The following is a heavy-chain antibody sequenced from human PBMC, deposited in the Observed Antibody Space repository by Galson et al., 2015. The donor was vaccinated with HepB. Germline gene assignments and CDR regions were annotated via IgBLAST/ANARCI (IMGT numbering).Heavy chain of an antibody. J-gene: IGHJ6*02. CDR2: ISSSSTYI. D-gene: IGHD6-19*01. CDR1: GFTVSTYI. Sequence: SLRLSCAASGFTVSTYIMNRVRQAPGKGLEWVSSISSSSTYIYYADSVKGRFTISRDNAKNSLYLQMNSLRAEDTAVYYCARDVYSSGWYGDYYYGMDVWGQGTTVTVSS. V-gene: IGHV3-21*01. CDR3: ARDVYSSGWYGDYYYGMDV.